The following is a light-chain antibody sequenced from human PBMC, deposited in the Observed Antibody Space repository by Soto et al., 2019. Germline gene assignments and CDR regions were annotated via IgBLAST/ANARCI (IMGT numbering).Light chain of an antibody. CDR3: QSYDRSSLYV. CDR2: GDN. Sequence: NFMLTQPHSVSESPGKTVTISCTGSSGSVASNFVHRYQRRPGSAPTIVIYGDNQRPSGVPDRFSGSIDSSSNSASLTISGLKTEDEADYFCQSYDRSSLYVFGTGTKVTVL. J-gene: IGLJ1*01. CDR1: SGSVASNF. V-gene: IGLV6-57*02.